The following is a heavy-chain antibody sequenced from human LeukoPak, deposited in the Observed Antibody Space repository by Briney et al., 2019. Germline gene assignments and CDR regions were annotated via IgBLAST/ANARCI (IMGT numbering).Heavy chain of an antibody. V-gene: IGHV1-69*10. D-gene: IGHD3-22*01. J-gene: IGHJ4*02. CDR3: ARGSNYYDSSGYPPFDY. CDR2: IFPSLNIA. Sequence: SVKVSCKASGGTFSSYAFTWVRQAPGQGLDWLGGIFPSLNIANYAQQFQGRVTITADRSTSTVYMELTSLRSEDTAVYYCARGSNYYDSSGYPPFDYWGQGTLVTVSS. CDR1: GGTFSSYA.